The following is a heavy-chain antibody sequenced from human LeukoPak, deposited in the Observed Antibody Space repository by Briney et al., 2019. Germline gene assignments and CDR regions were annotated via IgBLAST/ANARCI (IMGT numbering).Heavy chain of an antibody. J-gene: IGHJ4*02. V-gene: IGHV1-2*02. CDR2: INPNSGGT. Sequence: ASVKVSCKASGYTFTGYYMHWVRPAPGQGREWMGWINPNSGGTNYAQKFQGRVTMTRDTSISTAYMELSRLRSDDTAVYYCARGYDFWSGYPPFDYWGQGTLVTVSS. CDR1: GYTFTGYY. CDR3: ARGYDFWSGYPPFDY. D-gene: IGHD3-3*01.